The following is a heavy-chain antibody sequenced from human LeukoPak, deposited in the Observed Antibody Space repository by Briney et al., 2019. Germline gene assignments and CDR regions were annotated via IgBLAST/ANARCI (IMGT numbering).Heavy chain of an antibody. V-gene: IGHV3-33*01. CDR1: GFIFSTYG. D-gene: IGHD4-17*01. Sequence: PGRSLRLSCTASGFIFSTYGMHWVRQAPGKGLEWVAIIWFDGTEKYYADSVKGRFTISRDNSKNTLYLQMNSLRAEDTAVYYCAGGHAYGDYWGQGTLVTVSS. CDR3: AGGHAYGDY. J-gene: IGHJ4*02. CDR2: IWFDGTEK.